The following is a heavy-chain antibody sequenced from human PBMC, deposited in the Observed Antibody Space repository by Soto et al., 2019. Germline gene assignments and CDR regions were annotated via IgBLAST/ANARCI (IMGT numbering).Heavy chain of an antibody. J-gene: IGHJ4*02. CDR3: ATAGKKDYHTNFASDY. V-gene: IGHV1-69*02. D-gene: IGHD2-8*01. Sequence: QVQLVQSGAEVKKPGSSVKVSCKASGGTFSSYTISWVRQAPGQGLEWMGRIIPILGIANYAQKFQGRVTITADKSTSTAYMELSSLRSEDTAVYYCATAGKKDYHTNFASDYWGQGTLVTVSS. CDR2: IIPILGIA. CDR1: GGTFSSYT.